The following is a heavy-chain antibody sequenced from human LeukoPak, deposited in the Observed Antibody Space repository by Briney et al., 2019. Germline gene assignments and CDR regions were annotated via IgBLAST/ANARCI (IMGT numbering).Heavy chain of an antibody. CDR3: ARDYYFDY. CDR2: ISSNGGST. V-gene: IGHV3-64*01. CDR1: GFTFNSYA. J-gene: IGHJ4*02. Sequence: GGSLRLSCAASGFTFNSYAMHWVRQAPGKGLEYVSAISSNGGSTYYANSVKGRFTISRDNSKNTLYLQMGSLRAEDMAVYYCARDYYFDYWGQGTLVTVSS.